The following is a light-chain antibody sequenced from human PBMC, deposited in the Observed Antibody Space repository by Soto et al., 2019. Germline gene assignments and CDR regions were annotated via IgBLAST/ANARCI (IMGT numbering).Light chain of an antibody. CDR1: SSNIGAGYD. CDR2: GNS. CDR3: QSYDSSLSVV. Sequence: QSVLTQPPSASGTPGQRVTISCSGHSSNIGAGYDVHWYQQLPGTAPKLLIYGNSNRPSGVPDRFSGSKSGTSASLAITGLQAEDEADYYCQSYDSSLSVVFGGGTKLTVL. V-gene: IGLV1-40*01. J-gene: IGLJ2*01.